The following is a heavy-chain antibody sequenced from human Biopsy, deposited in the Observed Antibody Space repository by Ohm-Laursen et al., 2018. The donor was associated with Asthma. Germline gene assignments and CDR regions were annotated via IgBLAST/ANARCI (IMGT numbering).Heavy chain of an antibody. CDR1: GYTFNSAG. D-gene: IGHD3-10*01. J-gene: IGHJ6*02. CDR3: ARAVDYSHYYGIDV. V-gene: IGHV1-18*01. Sequence: ATVKISCKTSGYTFNSAGITWVRQAPGQGLEWMGWISVYNGNTKVAQKLQDRVTMITDSSTSTAYMELRSLRSDDTAVYFCARAVDYSHYYGIDVWGQGTTVTVS. CDR2: ISVYNGNT.